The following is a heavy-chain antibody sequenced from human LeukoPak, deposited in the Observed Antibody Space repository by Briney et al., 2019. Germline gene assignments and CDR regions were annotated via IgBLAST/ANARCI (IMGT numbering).Heavy chain of an antibody. CDR2: MHPGDSDT. D-gene: IGHD2-15*01. Sequence: GESLKISCTGSGYIFTNYWFGWVRQIPGRGLEWIAIMHPGDSDTRYSPSFQGHVTISADKSISTAYLQWSSLKPSDTAIYYCARGRGGSFSPPLDYWGQGTLVTVSS. V-gene: IGHV5-51*01. CDR1: GYIFTNYW. CDR3: ARGRGGSFSPPLDY. J-gene: IGHJ4*02.